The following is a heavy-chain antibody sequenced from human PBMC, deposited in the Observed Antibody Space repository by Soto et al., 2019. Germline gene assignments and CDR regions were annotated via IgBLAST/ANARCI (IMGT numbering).Heavy chain of an antibody. CDR3: AVRNLYFGGYGMDV. J-gene: IGHJ6*02. V-gene: IGHV3-21*05. D-gene: IGHD2-8*01. Sequence: GGALRLSCIVSGLYFTLHGMNWVRQAAGKGLEWVSHISNRGTYIYYADSVKGRFTISRNNGGNALYFEMNSLRGENMAIYRFAVRNLYFGGYGMDVWGPGTTVTAP. CDR2: ISNRGTYI. CDR1: GLYFTLHG.